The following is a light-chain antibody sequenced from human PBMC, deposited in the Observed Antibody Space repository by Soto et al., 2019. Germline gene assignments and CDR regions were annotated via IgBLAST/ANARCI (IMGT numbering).Light chain of an antibody. CDR1: QSVGSSY. Sequence: EIVLTQSPGTLSLSTGERATLSCRASQSVGSSYLTWYQQKPGQAPRLLIYGASIRATGIPDRFSGTGCGTDSTLTISIVEPEDFAVYYCQLYGSSPPVTFGQGTRLVIE. CDR3: QLYGSSPPVT. V-gene: IGKV3-20*01. J-gene: IGKJ5*01. CDR2: GAS.